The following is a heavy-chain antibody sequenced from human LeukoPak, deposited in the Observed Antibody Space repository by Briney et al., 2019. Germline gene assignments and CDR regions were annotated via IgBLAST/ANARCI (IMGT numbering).Heavy chain of an antibody. D-gene: IGHD3-22*01. CDR2: ISGTSNI. CDR3: ARDEDDISGYYSY. V-gene: IGHV3-48*02. CDR1: GFTFSSYS. J-gene: IGHJ4*02. Sequence: GGSLRLSCAASGFTFSSYSMNWVRQAPGKGLVWVSYISGTSNIYYADSVKGRFTISRDNAKNSLYLQMNSLRDEDTAVYYCARDEDDISGYYSYWGQGTLVTVSS.